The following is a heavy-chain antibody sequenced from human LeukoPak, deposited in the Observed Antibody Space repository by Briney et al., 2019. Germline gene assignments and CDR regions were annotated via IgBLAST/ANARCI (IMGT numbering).Heavy chain of an antibody. CDR3: ARLSYYYDSSAYYGLYYFDF. CDR1: GGSISTGSYY. J-gene: IGHJ4*02. CDR2: ISYSGST. D-gene: IGHD3-22*01. V-gene: IGHV4-39*01. Sequence: PSETLSLTCTVSGGSISTGSYYWGWIRHPPGKGLEWIGSISYSGSTYYNPSLKSRVTIPLDTSKNQFSLKLSSVTAADTAVYYCARLSYYYDSSAYYGLYYFDFWGEGTPVTVSS.